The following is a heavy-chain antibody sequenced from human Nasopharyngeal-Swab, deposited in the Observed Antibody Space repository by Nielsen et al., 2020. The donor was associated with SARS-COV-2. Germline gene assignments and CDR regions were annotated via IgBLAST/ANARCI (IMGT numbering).Heavy chain of an antibody. D-gene: IGHD1-14*01. CDR1: GYTFTGYY. J-gene: IGHJ3*02. CDR2: IDPNNGVT. Sequence: ASVKVSCKASGYTFTGYYIHWVRQAPGQGLEWMGWIDPNNGVTKYGQNFQGRVTITRDTSISTAYMELSRLRSEDTAVYYCASGITGAAFDIWGQGTMVTVPS. CDR3: ASGITGAAFDI. V-gene: IGHV1-2*02.